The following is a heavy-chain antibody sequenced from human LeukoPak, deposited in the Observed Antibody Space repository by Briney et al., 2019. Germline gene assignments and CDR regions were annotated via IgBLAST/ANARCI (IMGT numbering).Heavy chain of an antibody. D-gene: IGHD3-10*01. CDR1: GGSISSYY. J-gene: IGHJ4*02. Sequence: PSGTLSLTCTVSGGSISSYYWSWIRQPPGKGLEWMGYIYYSGSTNYNPSLKSRVTISVDTSKNQFSLKLSSVTAADTAVYYCARVSLVRGAPDYYFDYWGQGTLVTVSS. CDR2: IYYSGST. CDR3: ARVSLVRGAPDYYFDY. V-gene: IGHV4-59*12.